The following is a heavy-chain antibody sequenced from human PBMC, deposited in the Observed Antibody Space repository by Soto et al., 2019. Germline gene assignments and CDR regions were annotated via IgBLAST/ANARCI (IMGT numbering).Heavy chain of an antibody. J-gene: IGHJ6*02. CDR1: GGSISSYY. CDR2: IYYSGST. V-gene: IGHV4-59*01. Sequence: SETLSLTCTVSGGSISSYYWSWIRQPPGKGLEWIGYIYYSGSTNYNPSLKSRVTISVDTSKNQFSLKLSSVTAADTAVYYCARDRYYYYGMDVWGQGTTVTVSS. CDR3: ARDRYYYYGMDV.